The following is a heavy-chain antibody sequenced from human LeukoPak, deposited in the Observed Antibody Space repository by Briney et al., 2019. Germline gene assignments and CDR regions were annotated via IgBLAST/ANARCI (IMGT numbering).Heavy chain of an antibody. V-gene: IGHV1-69*13. J-gene: IGHJ6*02. CDR3: ARGDCSSTSCYARIFFGLNYYYYYGMDV. CDR2: IIPIFGTA. D-gene: IGHD2-2*01. CDR1: GGTFSSYA. Sequence: GASVKVSCKASGGTFSSYAISWVRQAPGQGLEWMGGIIPIFGTASYAQKFQGRVTITADESTSTAYMELSSLRSEDTAVYYCARGDCSSTSCYARIFFGLNYYYYYGMDVWGQGTTVTVSS.